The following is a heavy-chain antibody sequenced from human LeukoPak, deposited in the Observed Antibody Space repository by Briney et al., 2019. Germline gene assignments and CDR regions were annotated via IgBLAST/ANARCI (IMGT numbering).Heavy chain of an antibody. D-gene: IGHD3-10*01. J-gene: IGHJ4*02. Sequence: GGSLRLSCTASGFSFGDYAMSWVRQVPGKGLEWLGLIRSKAYGETTEYAASVKNGFTISRDDSKSIAYLQMNSLKTEDTAVYSCTATYYYGSGTYRYFDYWGQGTLVTVSS. CDR1: GFSFGDYA. V-gene: IGHV3-49*04. CDR2: IRSKAYGETT. CDR3: TATYYYGSGTYRYFDY.